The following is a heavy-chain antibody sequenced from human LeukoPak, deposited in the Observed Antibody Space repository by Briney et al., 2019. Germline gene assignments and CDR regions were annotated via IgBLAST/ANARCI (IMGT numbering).Heavy chain of an antibody. V-gene: IGHV1-24*01. CDR3: ATGLTGYAPFDY. CDR2: FDPEDGET. CDR1: GYTLIELS. Sequence: ASVKVSCKVSGYTLIELSMHWVRQAPGKGLEWMGGFDPEDGETIYAQKFQGRVTMTEDTSTDTAYMELSSLRSEDTAVYYCATGLTGYAPFDYWGQGTLVTVSS. D-gene: IGHD3-9*01. J-gene: IGHJ4*02.